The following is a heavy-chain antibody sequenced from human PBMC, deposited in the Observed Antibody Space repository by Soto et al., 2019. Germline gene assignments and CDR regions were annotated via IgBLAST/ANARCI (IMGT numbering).Heavy chain of an antibody. CDR2: ISSSTSHT. D-gene: IGHD2-15*01. CDR3: TADIVVVVAAFY. J-gene: IGHJ4*02. V-gene: IGHV3-11*03. Sequence: GSLRLSCAVSGFTFSDYYMTWIRQAPGKGLEWVSYISSSTSHTNYADSVKGRFTISRDNAKNSLFLQMNSLRAEDTAVYYCTADIVVVVAAFYWGQGALVTVSS. CDR1: GFTFSDYY.